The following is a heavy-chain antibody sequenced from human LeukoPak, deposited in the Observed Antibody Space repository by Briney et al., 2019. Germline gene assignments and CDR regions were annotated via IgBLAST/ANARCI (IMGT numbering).Heavy chain of an antibody. CDR3: ARDRYGDGFAHFDY. Sequence: ASVMVSCKASGYTFTSYAMHWVRQAPGQGLEWMGWITPSGGTNYPQKFQGRVAITRDTSITTAYMDLSRLTSDDTAVYYCARDRYGDGFAHFDYWGQGALVTVSS. CDR2: ITPSGGT. J-gene: IGHJ4*02. D-gene: IGHD5-24*01. V-gene: IGHV1-2*02. CDR1: GYTFTSYA.